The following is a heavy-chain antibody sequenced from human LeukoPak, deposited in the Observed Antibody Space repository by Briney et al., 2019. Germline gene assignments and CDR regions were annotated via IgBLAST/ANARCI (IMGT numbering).Heavy chain of an antibody. V-gene: IGHV1-18*01. CDR2: FNPENGNT. D-gene: IGHD1-26*01. Sequence: ASVKVSCKASGYSFVGYGITWVRQAPGQGLEWMGWFNPENGNTNYAQKVQGRVTMTADTSTSTSYMELRSLRSDDTAVYYCASAGIDRWELLTHAFDIWGQGTMVTVSS. CDR3: ASAGIDRWELLTHAFDI. CDR1: GYSFVGYG. J-gene: IGHJ3*02.